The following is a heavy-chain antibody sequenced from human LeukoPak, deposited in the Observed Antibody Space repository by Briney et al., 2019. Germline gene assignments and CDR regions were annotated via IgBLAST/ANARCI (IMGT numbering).Heavy chain of an antibody. CDR1: GYTFTGYY. Sequence: ASVKVSCKASGYTFTGYYMHWARQAPGQGLEWMGWINPNSGGTNYAQKFQGWVTMTRDTSISTAYMELSRLRSDDTAVYYCARDGTNGDNNFDYWGQGTLVTVSS. CDR2: INPNSGGT. CDR3: ARDGTNGDNNFDY. D-gene: IGHD4-17*01. J-gene: IGHJ4*02. V-gene: IGHV1-2*04.